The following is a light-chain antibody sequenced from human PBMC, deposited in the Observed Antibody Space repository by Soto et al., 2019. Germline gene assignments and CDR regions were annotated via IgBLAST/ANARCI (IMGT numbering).Light chain of an antibody. CDR1: QSVSSNY. Sequence: EIVLTQSPGTLSLSPGERATISCRASQSVSSNYLACYQQKPGQAPRLLIYGASRRATGIPDRFSGSGSGTEFTLTISRLEPEDFAVYYCQQYGGSPRVTFGGGTKVEIK. V-gene: IGKV3-20*01. CDR3: QQYGGSPRVT. CDR2: GAS. J-gene: IGKJ4*01.